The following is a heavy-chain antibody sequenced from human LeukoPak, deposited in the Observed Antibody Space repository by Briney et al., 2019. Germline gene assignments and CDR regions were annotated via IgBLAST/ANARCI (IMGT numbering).Heavy chain of an antibody. D-gene: IGHD1-26*01. CDR1: GFTVSSNY. CDR3: AKDSIVGAIDY. CDR2: IYSGGST. Sequence: GGSLRLSCAASGFTVSSNYMSWVRQAPGKGLEWVSVIYSGGSTYYADSVKGRFTISRDNSKNTLYLQMNSLRAEDTAVYYCAKDSIVGAIDYWGQGTLVTVSS. J-gene: IGHJ4*02. V-gene: IGHV3-53*01.